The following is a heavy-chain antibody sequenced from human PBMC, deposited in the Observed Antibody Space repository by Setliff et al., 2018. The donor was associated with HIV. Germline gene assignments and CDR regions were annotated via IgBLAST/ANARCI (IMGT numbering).Heavy chain of an antibody. D-gene: IGHD3-10*01. CDR1: GFTFSSYA. CDR2: ISGSGGDT. J-gene: IGHJ4*02. Sequence: LRLSCAPSGFTFSSYAMTWVRQAPGKGLECVAVISGSGGDTYYADSVKGRFVISREKSKSTLYLQMNSLRAEDTAVYYCAKKTAAYTSGSWLHYWGQGTLVTVSS. CDR3: AKKTAAYTSGSWLHY. V-gene: IGHV3-23*01.